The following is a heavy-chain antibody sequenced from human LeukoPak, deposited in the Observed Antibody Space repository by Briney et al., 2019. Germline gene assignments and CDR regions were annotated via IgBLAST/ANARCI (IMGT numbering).Heavy chain of an antibody. CDR2: ISTDGST. D-gene: IGHD6-13*01. J-gene: IGHJ5*02. V-gene: IGHV4-61*02. CDR1: GSSIGSGSYY. CDR3: AGRIAAAGKRNWFDP. Sequence: SQTLSLTCTVSGSSIGSGSYYWSWIRQPAGKGLEWIGRISTDGSTNYNPSLKNRVTMSVDTSKNQFSLKLSSVTAADTAVYYCAGRIAAAGKRNWFDPWGQGTLVTVSS.